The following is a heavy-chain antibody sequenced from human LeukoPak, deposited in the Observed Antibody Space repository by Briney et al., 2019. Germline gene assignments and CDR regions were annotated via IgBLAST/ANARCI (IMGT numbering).Heavy chain of an antibody. J-gene: IGHJ4*02. Sequence: QPGGSLRLSCAASGFTFSSYSMNWVRQAPGKGLEWVSYISSSSSTIYYADSVKGRFTISRDNAKNSLYLQMNSLRAEDTAVYYCARNFSSGWFDYWGQGTLVTVSS. CDR1: GFTFSSYS. V-gene: IGHV3-48*01. CDR3: ARNFSSGWFDY. CDR2: ISSSSSTI. D-gene: IGHD6-19*01.